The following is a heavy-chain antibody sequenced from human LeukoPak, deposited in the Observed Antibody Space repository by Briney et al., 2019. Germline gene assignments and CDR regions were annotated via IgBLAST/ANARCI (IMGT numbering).Heavy chain of an antibody. CDR2: ISSGGTYI. J-gene: IGHJ4*02. CDR3: ARDRRSSWYFDY. CDR1: GFTFSSYS. V-gene: IGHV3-21*01. D-gene: IGHD6-13*01. Sequence: GESLRLSCAASGFTFSSYSMNWVRQSPGKGLEWVSSISSGGTYIYYADSVKGRFTIFRANAKNSMYLQMNSLRAEDTAVYYCARDRRSSWYFDYWGQGTLVTVSS.